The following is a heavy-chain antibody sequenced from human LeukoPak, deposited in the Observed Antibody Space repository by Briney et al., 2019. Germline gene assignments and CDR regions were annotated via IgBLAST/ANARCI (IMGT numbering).Heavy chain of an antibody. CDR3: ARAIIAAAVPYYYMDV. CDR2: MIPIFGTA. D-gene: IGHD6-13*01. CDR1: GGTFSSYA. Sequence: ASVKVSCKASGGTFSSYAISWVRQAPGQGLEWMGGMIPIFGTANYAQKFQGRVTITADESTSTAYMELSSLRSEDTAVYYCARAIIAAAVPYYYMDVWGKGTTVTVSS. J-gene: IGHJ6*03. V-gene: IGHV1-69*13.